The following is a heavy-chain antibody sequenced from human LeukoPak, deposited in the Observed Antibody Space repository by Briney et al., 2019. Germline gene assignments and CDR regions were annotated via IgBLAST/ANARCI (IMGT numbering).Heavy chain of an antibody. CDR1: GFTFSSYS. CDR3: ARVSYDSSGYAGY. V-gene: IGHV3-21*01. D-gene: IGHD3-22*01. Sequence: GGSLRLSCAASGFTFSSYSMTWVRQAPGKGLEWVSSISSSSSYIYYADSVKGRFTISRDNAKNSLYLQMNSLRAEDTAVYYCARVSYDSSGYAGYWGQGTLVTVSS. J-gene: IGHJ4*02. CDR2: ISSSSSYI.